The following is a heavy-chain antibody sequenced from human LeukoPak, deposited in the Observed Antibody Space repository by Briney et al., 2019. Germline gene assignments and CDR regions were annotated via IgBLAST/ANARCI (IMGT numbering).Heavy chain of an antibody. V-gene: IGHV1-18*01. CDR2: ISAYNGNT. J-gene: IGHJ4*02. CDR3: ARFQRPYVLLWFGGSDY. CDR1: GYTFTSYG. D-gene: IGHD3-10*01. Sequence: GASVKVSCKASGYTFTSYGISWVRQAPGQGLEWMGWISAYNGNTNYAQKLQGRVTMTTDTSTSTAYMELRSLRSDDTAVYYCARFQRPYVLLWFGGSDYWGQGTLVTVSS.